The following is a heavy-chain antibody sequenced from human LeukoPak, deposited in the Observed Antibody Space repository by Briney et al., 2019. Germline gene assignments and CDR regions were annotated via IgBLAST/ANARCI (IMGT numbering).Heavy chain of an antibody. CDR2: VYYTGST. CDR1: GGSISNYY. J-gene: IGHJ4*02. CDR3: ARDPADY. V-gene: IGHV4-59*12. Sequence: PSETLSLTCTVSGGSISNYYWSWIRQPPGKGLEWIGYVYYTGSTNYNPSLKSRVTISVDTSKNQFSLKLSSVTAADTAVYYCARDPADYWGQGTLVTVSS.